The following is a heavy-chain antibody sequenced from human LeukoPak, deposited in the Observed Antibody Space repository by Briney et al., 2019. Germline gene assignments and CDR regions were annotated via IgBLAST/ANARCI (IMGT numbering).Heavy chain of an antibody. Sequence: GRSLRLSCAASGFTFSSYAMHWVRQAPGKGLEWVAVISDDVSNKYYGDSVKGRFTISRDNSKNTLYLQMNSLRLEDTAVYYRATGVAAAANIPFDNWGQGTLVIVSS. CDR3: ATGVAAAANIPFDN. CDR2: ISDDVSNK. D-gene: IGHD6-13*01. J-gene: IGHJ4*02. V-gene: IGHV3-30-3*01. CDR1: GFTFSSYA.